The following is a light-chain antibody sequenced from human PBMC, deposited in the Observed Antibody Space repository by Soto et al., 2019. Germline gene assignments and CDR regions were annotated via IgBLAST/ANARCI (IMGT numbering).Light chain of an antibody. CDR2: AAS. CDR3: AETYSTLSYT. CDR1: QSISSY. J-gene: IGKJ2*01. V-gene: IGKV1-39*01. Sequence: DIQMTQSPSSLSASVGDRVTITCRASQSISSYLNWYQQKPGKAPKLLIYAASSLQRVVPSRFSGSGSGTDFTLTISSLQPEDFATYYCAETYSTLSYTFGQGTKLEIK.